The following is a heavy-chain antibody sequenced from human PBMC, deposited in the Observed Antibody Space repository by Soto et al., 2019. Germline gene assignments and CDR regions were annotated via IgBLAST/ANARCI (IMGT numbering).Heavy chain of an antibody. V-gene: IGHV3-48*02. CDR1: GFTFSSYS. CDR2: ISSSSSTI. Sequence: EVQLVESGGGLVQPGGSLRLSCAASGFTFSSYSMNWVRQAPGKGLEWVSYISSSSSTIYYADSVKGRFTISRDNAKNSLYLQMNSLRDEDTAVYYCARAVRLRQWLQIEYFDYWGQGTLVTVSS. D-gene: IGHD6-19*01. CDR3: ARAVRLRQWLQIEYFDY. J-gene: IGHJ4*02.